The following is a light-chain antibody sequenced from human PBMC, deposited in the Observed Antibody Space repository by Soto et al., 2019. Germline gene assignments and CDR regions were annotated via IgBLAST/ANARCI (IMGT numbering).Light chain of an antibody. CDR1: QTVLHGSNY. V-gene: IGKV4-1*01. CDR2: WAS. CDR3: QQYYTTPVT. Sequence: DIVMTQSPDSLSVSLGERATINCKSSQTVLHGSNYLAWYQQRAGQPPKLLIYWASTRESGVPDRFSGSGSGIYFTLTVSSLQAEDVAVACCQQYYTTPVTFRQGPKVEI. J-gene: IGKJ1*01.